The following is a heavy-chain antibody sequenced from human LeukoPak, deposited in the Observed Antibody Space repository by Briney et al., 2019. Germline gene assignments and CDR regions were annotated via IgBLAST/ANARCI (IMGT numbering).Heavy chain of an antibody. V-gene: IGHV3-64D*06. D-gene: IGHD2-21*02. J-gene: IGHJ4*02. CDR2: ISSNGGSP. CDR1: GFTFGNYP. CDR3: VKVKYQAVVTATVYFDY. Sequence: GGSLRLSCSASGFTFGNYPMHWVRQAPGKGLEYVSAISSNGGSPYYADSVKGRFTISRDNSKNTLYLQMGSLRAEDTAVYYCVKVKYQAVVTATVYFDYWGQGTLVTVSS.